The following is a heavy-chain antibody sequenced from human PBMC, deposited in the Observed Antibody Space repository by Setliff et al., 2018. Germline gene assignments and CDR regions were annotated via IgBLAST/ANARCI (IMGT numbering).Heavy chain of an antibody. CDR3: ARMSGFQYIDV. Sequence: SETLSLTCTVSGDSISSRTYYWSWIPQPAGKGLEWIGHIYTSWSTIYNPSHKSRVTISLDTSKNQFSLSLTSVTAEDTAVYYCARMSGFQYIDVWDKGTTVTVSS. CDR1: GDSISSRTYY. CDR2: IYTSWST. V-gene: IGHV4-61*09. J-gene: IGHJ6*03. D-gene: IGHD3-3*01.